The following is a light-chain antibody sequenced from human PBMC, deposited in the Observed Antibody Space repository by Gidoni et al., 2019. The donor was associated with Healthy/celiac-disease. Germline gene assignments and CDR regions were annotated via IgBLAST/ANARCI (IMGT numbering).Light chain of an antibody. CDR2: QDS. Sequence: SYELTQPPSVSVSPGQTDSITCSGDKLGDKYACWYQQKPGQSPVLVIYQDSKRPSGIPERFSGSNSGNTATLTISGTQAMDEADYYCQAWDSSTCVFGTGTKVTVL. CDR3: QAWDSSTCV. CDR1: KLGDKY. V-gene: IGLV3-1*01. J-gene: IGLJ1*01.